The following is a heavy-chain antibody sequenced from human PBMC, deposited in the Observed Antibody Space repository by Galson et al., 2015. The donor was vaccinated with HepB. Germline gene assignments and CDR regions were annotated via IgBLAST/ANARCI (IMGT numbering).Heavy chain of an antibody. CDR2: ISSSGHKT. V-gene: IGHV3-23*01. J-gene: IGHJ3*02. CDR1: RFTFTSYA. D-gene: IGHD6-25*01. CDR3: AKGYTSDWTRDVGDAFEI. Sequence: SLRLSCAASRFTFTSYAMSWVRQAPGQGLQWVSGISSSGHKTYYAVSVKGRFTISRDNSENTLYLQVNSLRADDTAVYFCAKGYTSDWTRDVGDAFEIWGRGTEVTVSS.